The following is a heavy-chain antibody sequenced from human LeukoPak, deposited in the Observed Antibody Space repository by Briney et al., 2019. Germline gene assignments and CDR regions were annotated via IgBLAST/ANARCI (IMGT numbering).Heavy chain of an antibody. V-gene: IGHV3-23*01. Sequence: PGGSLRLSCAASGFTFSSYAMSWVRQAPGKGLEWVSAISGSGGSTYYADSVKGRFTISRDNSKNTLYLQMNSLRAEDTAVYYCAKGYCSGGSWCYYYYMDVWGKGTTVTVSS. D-gene: IGHD2-15*01. J-gene: IGHJ6*03. CDR1: GFTFSSYA. CDR3: AKGYCSGGSWCYYYYMDV. CDR2: ISGSGGST.